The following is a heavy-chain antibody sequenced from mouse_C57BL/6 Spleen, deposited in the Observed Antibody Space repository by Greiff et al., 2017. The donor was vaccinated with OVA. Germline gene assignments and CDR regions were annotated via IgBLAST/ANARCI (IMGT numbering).Heavy chain of an antibody. CDR1: GYTFTSYW. D-gene: IGHD1-1*02. CDR3: AKSVDCGPSYWYFDV. CDR2: IDPSDSET. Sequence: QVQLQQPGAELVRPGSSVKLSCKASGYTFTSYWMNWVKQRPIQGLEWIGNIDPSDSETYYNQKFKDKATLTADKSSSTAYMQLSSLTSEDSADYYSAKSVDCGPSYWYFDVWGTGTTVTVSS. V-gene: IGHV1-52*01. J-gene: IGHJ1*03.